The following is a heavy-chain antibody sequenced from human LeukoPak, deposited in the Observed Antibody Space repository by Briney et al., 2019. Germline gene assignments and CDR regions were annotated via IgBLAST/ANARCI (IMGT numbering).Heavy chain of an antibody. CDR2: INHSGST. D-gene: IGHD2-2*03. V-gene: IGHV4-34*01. CDR1: GGSFSGYY. CDR3: ARARAIDGYCSSTSCPPPFDY. Sequence: SETLSLTCAVYGGSFSGYYWSWIRQPPGNGLEWIGEINHSGSTNYNPSLKSRVTISVDTSKNQFSLKLSSVTAADTAVYYCARARAIDGYCSSTSCPPPFDYWGQGTLVTVSS. J-gene: IGHJ4*02.